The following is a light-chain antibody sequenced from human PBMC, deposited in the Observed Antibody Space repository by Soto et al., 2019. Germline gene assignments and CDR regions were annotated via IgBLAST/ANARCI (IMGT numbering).Light chain of an antibody. V-gene: IGKV3-15*01. CDR3: QQYNNLPLT. Sequence: EVVMTQSPATLSVSPGERATLSCRASQSVSSRLAWYQQKPDQAPRLLIYGASTRATGIPAWFSGSGSGTEFTLTISSLQSEDFAVYYCQQYNNLPLTFGGGTKVDSK. CDR1: QSVSSR. CDR2: GAS. J-gene: IGKJ4*01.